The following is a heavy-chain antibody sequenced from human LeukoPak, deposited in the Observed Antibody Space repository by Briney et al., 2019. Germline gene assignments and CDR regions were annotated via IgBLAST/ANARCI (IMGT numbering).Heavy chain of an antibody. CDR1: GDSFTSEYF. D-gene: IGHD1-26*01. Sequence: SETLSLTCTVSGDSFTSEYFWGWLRQTPGKGLEWFGSMFHSGRAYYSPSLRSRVTISVDTSKNQFSLELNSVTAADTAVYYCARTSRGSYDRVYYFDYWGQGTLVTVSS. J-gene: IGHJ4*02. V-gene: IGHV4-38-2*02. CDR2: MFHSGRA. CDR3: ARTSRGSYDRVYYFDY.